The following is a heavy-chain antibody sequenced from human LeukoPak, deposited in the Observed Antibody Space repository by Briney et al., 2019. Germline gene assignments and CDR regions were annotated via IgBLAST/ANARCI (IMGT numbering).Heavy chain of an antibody. Sequence: PGGSLRLSCAASGFTFRSHGMHWVRQTPGKGLEWVAFIRYDGSNKYYADSVKGRFTISRDNSKDTLYLQMNSLRGEDTAVYYCVEGAGATDYYYMDVWGKGTTVTVSS. J-gene: IGHJ6*03. CDR2: IRYDGSNK. V-gene: IGHV3-30*02. D-gene: IGHD3-10*01. CDR1: GFTFRSHG. CDR3: VEGAGATDYYYMDV.